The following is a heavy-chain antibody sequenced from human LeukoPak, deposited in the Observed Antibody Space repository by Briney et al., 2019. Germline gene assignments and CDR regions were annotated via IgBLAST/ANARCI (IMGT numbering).Heavy chain of an antibody. D-gene: IGHD5-12*01. CDR2: ISSSGSTI. V-gene: IGHV3-48*03. J-gene: IGHJ4*02. CDR3: ARGGRGYVVD. CDR1: GFTFSSYE. Sequence: PGGSLRLSCAASGFTFSSYEMNWVRQAPGKGLEWASYISSSGSTIYYADSVKGRFTISRDNAKNTLYLQMNSLRAEDTAVYYCARGGRGYVVDWGQGTLVTVSS.